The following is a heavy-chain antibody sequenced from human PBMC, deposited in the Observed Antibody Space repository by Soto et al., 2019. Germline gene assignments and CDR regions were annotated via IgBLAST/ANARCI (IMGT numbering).Heavy chain of an antibody. CDR3: ARCTVDTIVTSGWCHYLDP. Sequence: EVQLLDSGGGLVQPGGSLRLSCAASGFTFSSSAMSWVRQAPGKGLEWVSAVSGSGGTTYYADSVRGRFTISRDNSKNTLDLQMNGLRAEDTAIYFCARCTVDTIVTSGWCHYLDPWGQGTLVTVSS. V-gene: IGHV3-23*01. D-gene: IGHD6-19*01. J-gene: IGHJ5*02. CDR2: VSGSGGTT. CDR1: GFTFSSSA.